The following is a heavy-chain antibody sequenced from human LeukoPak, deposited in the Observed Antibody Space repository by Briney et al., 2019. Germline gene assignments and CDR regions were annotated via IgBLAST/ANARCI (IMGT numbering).Heavy chain of an antibody. Sequence: PGGSLRLSCAASGFTFSDYFMSWIRQGPGKGLEWVSHIDSSGTIYYADSVKGRATISRDNDKNSLYLQMNSLRAEDTAVYYCAKEYYDSSGYYFDAFDIWGQGTMVTVSS. CDR1: GFTFSDYF. V-gene: IGHV3-11*04. D-gene: IGHD3-22*01. CDR3: AKEYYDSSGYYFDAFDI. J-gene: IGHJ3*02. CDR2: IDSSGTI.